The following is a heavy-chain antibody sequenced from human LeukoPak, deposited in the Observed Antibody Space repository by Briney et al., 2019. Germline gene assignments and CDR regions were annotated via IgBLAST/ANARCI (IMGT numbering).Heavy chain of an antibody. V-gene: IGHV4-4*09. D-gene: IGHD3-16*01. CDR3: ANSAGED. J-gene: IGHJ4*02. CDR1: GGSISSYY. Sequence: SETLSLTCAVSGGSISSYYWSWIRQPPGKGLEWIGYIYTSGSTNYNPSLKSRVTISVDTSKNQFSLKLSSVTAADTAVYYCANSAGEDWGQGTLVTVSS. CDR2: IYTSGST.